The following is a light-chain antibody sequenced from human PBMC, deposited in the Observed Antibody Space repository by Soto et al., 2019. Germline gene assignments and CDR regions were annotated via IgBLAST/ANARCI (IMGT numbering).Light chain of an antibody. CDR1: QGIRSW. Sequence: DIQMTQSPSSVSASVGDRVTITCRASQGIRSWLAWYQQKPGKAPKLLIYAASSLQSGVPSRFSGSGAATAFTLTISSLQHADVATYYCQQASSFPPLTFGGGTKVEIK. J-gene: IGKJ4*01. CDR3: QQASSFPPLT. V-gene: IGKV1-12*01. CDR2: AAS.